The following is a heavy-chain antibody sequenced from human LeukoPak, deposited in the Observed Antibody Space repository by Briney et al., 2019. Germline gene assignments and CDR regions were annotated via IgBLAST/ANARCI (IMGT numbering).Heavy chain of an antibody. CDR2: INPSGGST. V-gene: IGHV1-46*01. CDR1: GYTFTGYY. J-gene: IGHJ5*02. Sequence: GASVKVSCKASGYTFTGYYMHWVRQAPGQGLEWMGIINPSGGSTSYAQKFQGRVTMTRDMSTSTVYMELSSLRSEDTAVYYCAREEWEYCTNGVCHNWFDPWGQGTLVTVSS. CDR3: AREEWEYCTNGVCHNWFDP. D-gene: IGHD2-8*01.